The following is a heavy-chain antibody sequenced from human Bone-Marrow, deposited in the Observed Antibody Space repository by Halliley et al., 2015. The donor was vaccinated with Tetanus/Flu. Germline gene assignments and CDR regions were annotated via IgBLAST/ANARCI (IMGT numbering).Heavy chain of an antibody. V-gene: IGHV4-4*02. J-gene: IGHJ6*02. CDR3: AKTFATYERHMDV. Sequence: TLSLTCTVSGGSVSSHNWWTWVRPPPGKGLEWIGEIYHNGTTNYNPSLQSRVTMSMDKLKNQFFLKLNDATAADTAVYYCAKTFATYERHMDVWGQGTTVSVSS. D-gene: IGHD2-21*01. CDR2: IYHNGTT. CDR1: GGSVSSHNW.